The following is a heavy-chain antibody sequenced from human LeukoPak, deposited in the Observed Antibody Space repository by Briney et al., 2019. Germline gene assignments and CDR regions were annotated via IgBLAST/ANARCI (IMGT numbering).Heavy chain of an antibody. CDR1: GFTFSSYT. CDR3: ARENARDGPNF. V-gene: IGHV3-64*01. CDR2: ISNNGGST. Sequence: GGSLRLSCEASGFTFSSYTGFWVRQAPGKGLEYVSAISNNGGSTYYANSVKGRFTISRDNSKNTLYLQMGSLRAEDMAVYYCARENARDGPNFWGQGTLVTVST. D-gene: IGHD5-24*01. J-gene: IGHJ4*02.